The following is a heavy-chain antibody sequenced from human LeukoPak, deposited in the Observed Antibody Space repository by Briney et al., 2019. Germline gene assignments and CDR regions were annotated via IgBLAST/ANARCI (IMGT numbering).Heavy chain of an antibody. J-gene: IGHJ4*02. CDR2: ISGSGGST. Sequence: GGSLRLSCAASGFTLSSYAMSWVRQAPGKGLEWVSAISGSGGSTYYADSVKGRFTISRDNSKNTLYLQMNSLRAEDTAVYYCAKDRGELTWIQLWLRLDYWGQGTLVTVSS. D-gene: IGHD5-18*01. V-gene: IGHV3-23*01. CDR3: AKDRGELTWIQLWLRLDY. CDR1: GFTLSSYA.